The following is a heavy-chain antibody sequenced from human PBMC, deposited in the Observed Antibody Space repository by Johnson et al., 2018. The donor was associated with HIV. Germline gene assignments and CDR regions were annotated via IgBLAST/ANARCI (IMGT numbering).Heavy chain of an antibody. V-gene: IGHV3-30*02. D-gene: IGHD3-16*01. CDR1: GFTFSSYG. CDR2: IRYDGSNK. CDR3: ANFYTDNTLGLFGAFDI. Sequence: QMLLVESGGGLVKPGGSLRVSCAASGFTFSSYGMHWVRQAPGKGLEWVAFIRYDGSNKYYADSVKGRFTISRDNSKNTLYLQMNSLRAEDTAVYYCANFYTDNTLGLFGAFDIWGQGTMVTVSS. J-gene: IGHJ3*02.